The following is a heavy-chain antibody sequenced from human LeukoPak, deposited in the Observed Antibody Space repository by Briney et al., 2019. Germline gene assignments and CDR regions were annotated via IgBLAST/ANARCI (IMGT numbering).Heavy chain of an antibody. Sequence: SQTLSLTCAISGDSVSSNSAAWNWIRQSPSRGLEWPGRTYYRSKWYNDYAVSVKSRITINPGTSKNQFSLKLSSVTAADTAVYYCARGGRMIVVVTLPKPFDYWGQGTLVTVSS. CDR2: TYYRSKWYN. D-gene: IGHD3-22*01. CDR3: ARGGRMIVVVTLPKPFDY. V-gene: IGHV6-1*01. J-gene: IGHJ4*02. CDR1: GDSVSSNSAA.